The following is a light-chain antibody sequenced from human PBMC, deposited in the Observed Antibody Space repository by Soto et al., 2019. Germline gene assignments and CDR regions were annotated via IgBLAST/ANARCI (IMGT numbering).Light chain of an antibody. V-gene: IGLV2-14*01. J-gene: IGLJ2*01. CDR3: SSYTSSRTYVE. Sequence: QSALTQPASVSGSPGQSITISCTGTSSDVGGYNYVSWYQQHPGKAPKLMIYDVSNRPSGVSNRFSGSKSGNTASLTISGLQAEDEADYYCSSYTSSRTYVEFGGGTKLTVL. CDR2: DVS. CDR1: SSDVGGYNY.